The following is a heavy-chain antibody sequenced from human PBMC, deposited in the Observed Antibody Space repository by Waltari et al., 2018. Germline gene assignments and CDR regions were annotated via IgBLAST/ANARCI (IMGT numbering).Heavy chain of an antibody. Sequence: VQLVESGGDLVQPGGSLRLSCAASGFTFGNYEMNWVRQAPGKGLEWVSYISSSGGIVYYADSVKGRFTISRDNAKNSLFLQMNSLRVEDTAIYFCARDFHTTSGSTWGQGTLVSVSS. J-gene: IGHJ5*02. CDR3: ARDFHTTSGST. CDR1: GFTFGNYE. D-gene: IGHD1-26*01. CDR2: ISSSGGIV. V-gene: IGHV3-48*03.